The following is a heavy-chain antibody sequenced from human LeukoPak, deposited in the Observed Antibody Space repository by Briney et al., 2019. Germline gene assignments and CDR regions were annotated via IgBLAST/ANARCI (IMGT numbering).Heavy chain of an antibody. CDR1: GYSFTVYY. Sequence: ASVKVSCKPSGYSFTVYYVRWVRQAPGQGLEWMGWIDPNSGGTNYAQKFQGRVTMTRDTSISTAYMELGSLTSDDTAVYFCARAGGGLDYWGQGTLVTVSS. D-gene: IGHD3-16*01. CDR2: IDPNSGGT. CDR3: ARAGGGLDY. V-gene: IGHV1-2*02. J-gene: IGHJ4*02.